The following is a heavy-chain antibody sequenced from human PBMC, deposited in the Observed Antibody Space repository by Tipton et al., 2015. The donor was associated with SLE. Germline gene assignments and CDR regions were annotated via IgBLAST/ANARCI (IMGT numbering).Heavy chain of an antibody. Sequence: TLSLTCAVYGGSFSGYYWSWIRQTPGKGLEWIGEINQSGSTNYNSSLKSRVTISVDTSKNQFSLKLSSVTAADTAVYYCARGGFIGNYYYYMDVWGKGTTVTVSS. CDR2: INQSGST. CDR1: GGSFSGYY. J-gene: IGHJ6*03. CDR3: ARGGFIGNYYYYMDV. D-gene: IGHD3-16*02. V-gene: IGHV4-34*01.